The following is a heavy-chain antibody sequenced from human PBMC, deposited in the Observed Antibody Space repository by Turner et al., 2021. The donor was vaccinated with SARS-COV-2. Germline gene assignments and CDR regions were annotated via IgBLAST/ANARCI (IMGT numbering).Heavy chain of an antibody. CDR3: AKDLGQLDWFDP. Sequence: QVQLVESGGGVVQPGRSLRLSCAASGFTFSRYGMHWVRQAPGKGLEWVAVISYDGSNKYYADSLKGRFTISRDNSKNTLYLQMNSLRAEDTAVYYCAKDLGQLDWFDPWGQGTLVTVSS. D-gene: IGHD6-13*01. J-gene: IGHJ5*02. CDR1: GFTFSRYG. CDR2: ISYDGSNK. V-gene: IGHV3-30*18.